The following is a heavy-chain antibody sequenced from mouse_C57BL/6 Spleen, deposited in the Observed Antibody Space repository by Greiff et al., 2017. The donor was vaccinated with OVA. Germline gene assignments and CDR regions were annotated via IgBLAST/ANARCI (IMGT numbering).Heavy chain of an antibody. V-gene: IGHV5-4*01. J-gene: IGHJ2*01. CDR3: ARGHLFDY. CDR1: GFTFSSYA. CDR2: ISDGGSYT. Sequence: EVQVVESGGGLVKPGGSLKLSCAASGFTFSSYAMSWVRQTPEKRLEWVATISDGGSYTYYPDNVKGRFTISRDNAKNNLYLQMSHLKSEDTAMYYCARGHLFDYWGQGTTLTVSS.